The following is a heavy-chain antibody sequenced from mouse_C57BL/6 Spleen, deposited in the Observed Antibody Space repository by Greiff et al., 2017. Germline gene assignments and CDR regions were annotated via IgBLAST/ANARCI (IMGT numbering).Heavy chain of an antibody. V-gene: IGHV5-17*01. D-gene: IGHD2-1*01. CDR3: ARGAIYYGNYWFAY. CDR1: GFTFSDYG. Sequence: DVKLVESGGGLVKPGGSLKLSCAASGFTFSDYGMHWVRQAPEKGLAWVAYISSGSSTIYYADTVKGRFTISRDNARNTLFLQMTSLRSEDTAMYYCARGAIYYGNYWFAYWGQGTLVTVSA. J-gene: IGHJ3*01. CDR2: ISSGSSTI.